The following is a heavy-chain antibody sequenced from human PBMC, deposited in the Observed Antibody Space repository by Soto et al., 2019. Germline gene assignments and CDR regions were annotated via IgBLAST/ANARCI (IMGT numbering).Heavy chain of an antibody. V-gene: IGHV4-59*01. CDR2: IYYSGST. Sequence: SETLSLTCTVSGGSISSYYWSWIRQPPGKGLEWIGYIYYSGSTNYNPSLKSRVTISVDTSKNQFFLKLSSVTAADTAVYYCARVRYFYDSSGYYGVWFDYWGQRTLVTVSS. CDR3: ARVRYFYDSSGYYGVWFDY. D-gene: IGHD3-22*01. CDR1: GGSISSYY. J-gene: IGHJ4*02.